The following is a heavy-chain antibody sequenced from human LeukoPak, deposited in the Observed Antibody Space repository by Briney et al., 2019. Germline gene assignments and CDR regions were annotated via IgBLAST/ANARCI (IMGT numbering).Heavy chain of an antibody. D-gene: IGHD7-27*01. V-gene: IGHV3-30-3*01. CDR2: ISYDGSNK. J-gene: IGHJ4*02. CDR1: GFTFSSYA. Sequence: PGGSLRLSCAASGFTFSSYAMHWVRQAPGKGLEWVAVISYDGSNKYYADSVKGRFTIPRDNSKNTLYLQMNSLRAEDTAVYYCARDAFLTGFDYWGQGTLVTVSS. CDR3: ARDAFLTGFDY.